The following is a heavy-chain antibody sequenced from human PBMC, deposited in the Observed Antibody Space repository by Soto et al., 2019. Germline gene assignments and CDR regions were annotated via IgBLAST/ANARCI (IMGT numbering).Heavy chain of an antibody. J-gene: IGHJ4*02. CDR1: GFTFSNYA. CDR3: AKSLRTAAFDY. Sequence: EVQLLESGGGLVQRGGSLRLSCAASGFTFSNYAMTWVRQAPGKGLEWVSLISSTGSSTYYADSVKGRFTISRDNSKNTPSLQINSLRAEDTAVYYCAKSLRTAAFDYWGQGALVTVFS. CDR2: ISSTGSST. V-gene: IGHV3-23*01. D-gene: IGHD1-1*01.